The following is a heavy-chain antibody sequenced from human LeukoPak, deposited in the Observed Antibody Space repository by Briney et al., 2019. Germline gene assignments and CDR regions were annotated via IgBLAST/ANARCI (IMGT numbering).Heavy chain of an antibody. CDR2: ISGSGGST. V-gene: IGHV3-23*01. CDR1: GFTFSSHA. J-gene: IGHJ6*02. CDR3: AKDHYYDSSGYYYGNYYYGMDV. Sequence: GGSLRLSCAASGFTFSSHAMSWVRQAPGKGLEWVSAISGSGGSTYYADSVKGRFTISRDNSKNTLYLQINSLRAEDTAVYYCAKDHYYDSSGYYYGNYYYGMDVWGQGTTVTVSS. D-gene: IGHD3-22*01.